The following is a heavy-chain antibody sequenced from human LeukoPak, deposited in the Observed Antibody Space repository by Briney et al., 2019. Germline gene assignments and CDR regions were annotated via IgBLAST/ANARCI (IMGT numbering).Heavy chain of an antibody. D-gene: IGHD6-19*01. CDR2: ISSSSSYI. Sequence: GGSLRLSCAASGFTFSSYSMTWVRQAPGKGLEWVSSISSSSSYIYYADSVKGRFTISRDNAKNSLYLQMNSLRAEDTAVYYCARVRYSSGWESAFDIWGQGTMVTVSS. J-gene: IGHJ3*02. CDR1: GFTFSSYS. CDR3: ARVRYSSGWESAFDI. V-gene: IGHV3-21*01.